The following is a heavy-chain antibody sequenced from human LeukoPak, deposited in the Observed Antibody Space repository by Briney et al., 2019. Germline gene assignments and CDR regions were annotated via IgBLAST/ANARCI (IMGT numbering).Heavy chain of an antibody. V-gene: IGHV3-23*01. CDR1: GFTFNSYA. D-gene: IGHD6-19*01. CDR3: AKVGGQWLVRGDFDV. J-gene: IGHJ3*01. Sequence: GGSLRLSCAASGFTFNSYAMSWVRQAPGKGLEWVSTISATGGSTYYADSVEGQFTISRDNSKNTLYLQMNSLRAEDTAVYYCAKVGGQWLVRGDFDVWGKGTMVTVSP. CDR2: ISATGGST.